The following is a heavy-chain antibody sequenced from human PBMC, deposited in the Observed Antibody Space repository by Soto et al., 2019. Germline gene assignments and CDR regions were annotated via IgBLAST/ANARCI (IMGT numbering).Heavy chain of an antibody. CDR3: AKDGPPGYCSGGSCYSDY. CDR2: ISGSGGST. D-gene: IGHD2-15*01. V-gene: IGHV3-23*01. J-gene: IGHJ4*02. Sequence: PGGSLRLSCAASGFTFSSYAMSWVRQAPGKGLEWVSAISGSGGSTYYADSVKGRFTISRDNSKNTLYLQMNSLRAEDTAVYYCAKDGPPGYCSGGSCYSDYWGQGTLVTVSS. CDR1: GFTFSSYA.